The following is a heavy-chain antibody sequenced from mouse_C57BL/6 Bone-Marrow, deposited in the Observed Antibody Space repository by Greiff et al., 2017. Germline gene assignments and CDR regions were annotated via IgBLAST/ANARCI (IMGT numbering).Heavy chain of an antibody. D-gene: IGHD2-4*01. J-gene: IGHJ2*01. CDR2: IFPRSGNT. V-gene: IGHV1-81*01. CDR3: ANDYAYYIDY. Sequence: QVQLKQSGAELARPGASVKLSCKASGYTFTSYGLSWVKQRTGQGLEWIGEIFPRSGNTYYNEKFKGKATLTADKYSSTAYMELRSLTSEDSAVYFCANDYAYYIDYWGQGTTLTVSS. CDR1: GYTFTSYG.